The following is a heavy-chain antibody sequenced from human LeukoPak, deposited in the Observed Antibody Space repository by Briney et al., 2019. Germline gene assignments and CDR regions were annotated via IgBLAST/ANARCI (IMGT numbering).Heavy chain of an antibody. CDR3: TGSEDIVVVPAAMQDAFDI. CDR1: GFTFGDYA. Sequence: PGRSLRLSCTASGFTFGDYAMSWFRQAPGKGLEWVGFIRSKAYGGTTEYAASVKGRFTISRDDSKSIAYLQMNSLKTEDTAVYYCTGSEDIVVVPAAMQDAFDIWGQGTMVTVSS. J-gene: IGHJ3*02. V-gene: IGHV3-49*03. D-gene: IGHD2-2*01. CDR2: IRSKAYGGTT.